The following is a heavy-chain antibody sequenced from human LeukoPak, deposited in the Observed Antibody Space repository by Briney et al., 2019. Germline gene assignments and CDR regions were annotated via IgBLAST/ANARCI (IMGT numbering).Heavy chain of an antibody. Sequence: GGSLRLSCAASGFTFSSYEMNWVRQAPGKGLEWVSGINWNGGSTGYADSVKGRFTISRDNAKNSLYLQMNSLRAEDTALYYCARDPPGHPVDYWGQGTLVTVSS. CDR3: ARDPPGHPVDY. CDR2: INWNGGST. V-gene: IGHV3-20*04. J-gene: IGHJ4*02. D-gene: IGHD2-8*02. CDR1: GFTFSSYE.